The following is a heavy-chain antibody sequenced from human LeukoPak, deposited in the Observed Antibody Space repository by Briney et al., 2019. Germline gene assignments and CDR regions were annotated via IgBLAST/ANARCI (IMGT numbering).Heavy chain of an antibody. J-gene: IGHJ4*02. CDR3: ARDVHYYGSGSYYFDY. CDR1: GYTFTSYG. Sequence: ASVKVSCKASGYTFTSYGISWVRQAPGQGLEWMGWISAYNGNTNYAQKLQGRVTMNTDTSTSTAYMELRSLRSDDTAVYYCARDVHYYGSGSYYFDYWGQGTLVTVSS. CDR2: ISAYNGNT. V-gene: IGHV1-18*01. D-gene: IGHD3-10*01.